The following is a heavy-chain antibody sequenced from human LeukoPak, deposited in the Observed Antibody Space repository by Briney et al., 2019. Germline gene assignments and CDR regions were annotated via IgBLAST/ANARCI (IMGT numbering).Heavy chain of an antibody. J-gene: IGHJ4*02. Sequence: GGTLRLSCAASGFTFSSYGMTWVRQAPGKGLEWVSVISGSGGSTNYADSVKGRFTISRDNSKNTLYLEMNSLRAEDTALYYCAKDRGRAVAGSEFDYWGQGTLVTVSS. CDR2: ISGSGGST. CDR3: AKDRGRAVAGSEFDY. CDR1: GFTFSSYG. V-gene: IGHV3-23*01. D-gene: IGHD6-19*01.